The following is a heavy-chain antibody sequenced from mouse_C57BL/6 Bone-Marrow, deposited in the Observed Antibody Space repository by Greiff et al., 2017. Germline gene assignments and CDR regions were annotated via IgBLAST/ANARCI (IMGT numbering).Heavy chain of an antibody. V-gene: IGHV8-8*01. CDR3: ARIYYDYDAMDY. Sequence: QVTLKVCGPGILQPSQTLSLTCSFSGFSLSTFGMGVGWIRQPSGKGLEWLAHIWWDDDKYYNPALKSRLTISKDTSKNQVFLKIANGDTADTATYYCARIYYDYDAMDYWGQGTSVTVSS. CDR2: IWWDDDK. J-gene: IGHJ4*01. CDR1: GFSLSTFGMG. D-gene: IGHD2-1*01.